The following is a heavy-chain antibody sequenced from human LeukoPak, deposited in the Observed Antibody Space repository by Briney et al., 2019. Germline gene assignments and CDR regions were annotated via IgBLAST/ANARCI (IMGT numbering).Heavy chain of an antibody. J-gene: IGHJ4*02. CDR2: INHSGST. CDR3: AKHYMGSSYNRGLDY. Sequence: SETLSLTCALYGGSFSGYYWSWIRQPPGKGLEWIGEINHSGSTNYNPSLKSRVTISVDTSKNQFSLKLSSVTAADTAIYYCAKHYMGSSYNRGLDYWGQGTLVTVSS. CDR1: GGSFSGYY. D-gene: IGHD3-10*01. V-gene: IGHV4-34*01.